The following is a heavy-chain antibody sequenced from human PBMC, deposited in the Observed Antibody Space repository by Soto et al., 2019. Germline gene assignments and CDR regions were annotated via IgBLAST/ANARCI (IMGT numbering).Heavy chain of an antibody. V-gene: IGHV5-51*01. D-gene: IGHD6-19*01. CDR1: GYSFTNFW. Sequence: GESLKISCKASGYSFTNFWIGWVRQMPGKGLEWMGIIYPGDSDTRYSPSFQGQVIISADKSISTAYLQWSSLKASDTAMYYCARRKEMAARYYYYGMDVWGQGTTVTVS. J-gene: IGHJ6*02. CDR2: IYPGDSDT. CDR3: ARRKEMAARYYYYGMDV.